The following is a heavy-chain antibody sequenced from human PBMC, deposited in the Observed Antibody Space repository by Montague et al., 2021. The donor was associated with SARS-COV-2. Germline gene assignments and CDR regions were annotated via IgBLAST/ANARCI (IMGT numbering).Heavy chain of an antibody. CDR1: GGSISTTSYY. CDR2: LDYGTST. V-gene: IGHV4-39*01. J-gene: IGHJ6*04. Sequence: SETLSLTCAVSGGSISTTSYYWGCNPQPPGKGLEGVGSLDYGTSTYHNPSLKSPVSLSVDTSQNQLSLKLSSVTAADTAVYSCARLWDTVYYYYGMDVWGKGTTVTVSS. CDR3: ARLWDTVYYYYGMDV. D-gene: IGHD1-26*01.